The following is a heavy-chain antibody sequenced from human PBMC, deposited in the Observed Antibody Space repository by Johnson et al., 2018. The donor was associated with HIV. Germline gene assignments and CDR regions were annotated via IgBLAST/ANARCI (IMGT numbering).Heavy chain of an antibody. J-gene: IGHJ3*02. D-gene: IGHD3-3*01. CDR3: TDYNFWTKRAFDI. Sequence: VQLVESGGGVVQPGGSLRLSCAASGFTFSNAWMSWVRQAPGTGLEWVGRLKSKTAGGTPDYAAPVKGRFTISRDDSKNTLYLQMNSLKIEDTAVYYCTDYNFWTKRAFDIWGQGTMVTVSS. CDR1: GFTFSNAW. CDR2: LKSKTAGGTP. V-gene: IGHV3-15*01.